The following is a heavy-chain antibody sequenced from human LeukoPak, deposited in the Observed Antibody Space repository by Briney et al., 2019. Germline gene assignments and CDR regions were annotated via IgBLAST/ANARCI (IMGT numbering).Heavy chain of an antibody. J-gene: IGHJ4*02. D-gene: IGHD6-19*01. CDR2: INHSGST. CDR3: ARGKWLVRVFFFDY. Sequence: PSETLSLTCTVSGGSISNNYWSWIRQPPGKGLEWIGEINHSGSTNYNPSLKSRVTISVDTSKNQFSLKLSSVTAADTAVYYCARGKWLVRVFFFDYWGQGTLVTVSS. V-gene: IGHV4-34*01. CDR1: GGSISNNY.